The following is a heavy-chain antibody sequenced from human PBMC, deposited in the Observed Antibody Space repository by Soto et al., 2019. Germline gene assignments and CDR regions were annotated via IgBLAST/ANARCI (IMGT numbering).Heavy chain of an antibody. Sequence: SETLSLTCAVYGGSFRGYYCSWLRQAPGKGLEWIAEINHSVSTNYNPSLMSRVTISVDSSKNQFSLKLSSVTAADTAVYYCAGMTHGGNHHYYFDFWAQGALVTVSS. CDR2: INHSVST. V-gene: IGHV4-34*01. D-gene: IGHD1-20*01. CDR1: GGSFRGYY. J-gene: IGHJ4*02. CDR3: AGMTHGGNHHYYFDF.